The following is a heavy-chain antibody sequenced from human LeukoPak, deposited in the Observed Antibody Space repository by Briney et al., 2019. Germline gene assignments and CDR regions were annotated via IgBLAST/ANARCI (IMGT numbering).Heavy chain of an antibody. CDR2: IYSGGST. J-gene: IGHJ4*02. CDR3: ASGHYYDSSGYYPISK. D-gene: IGHD3-22*01. Sequence: PGGSLRLSCAASGFTVSSNYMSWVRQAPGKGLEWVSVIYSGGSTYYADSVKGRFTISRDNSKNTLYLQMNSLRAEDTAVYYCASGHYYDSSGYYPISKWGQGNLVTVSS. CDR1: GFTVSSNY. V-gene: IGHV3-53*01.